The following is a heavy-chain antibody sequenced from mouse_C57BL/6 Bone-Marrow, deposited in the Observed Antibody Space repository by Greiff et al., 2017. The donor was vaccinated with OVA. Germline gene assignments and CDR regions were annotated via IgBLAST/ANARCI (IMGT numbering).Heavy chain of an antibody. J-gene: IGHJ3*01. V-gene: IGHV3-6*01. Sequence: EVQVVESGPGLVKPSQSLSLTCSVTGYSITSGYYWNWIRQFPGNKLEWMGYISYDGSNNYNPSLKNRISITRDTSKNQFFLKLNSVTTEDTATYYCARGPFRGYYGSSWAAYWGQGTLVTVSA. CDR1: GYSITSGYY. CDR2: ISYDGSN. D-gene: IGHD1-1*01. CDR3: ARGPFRGYYGSSWAAY.